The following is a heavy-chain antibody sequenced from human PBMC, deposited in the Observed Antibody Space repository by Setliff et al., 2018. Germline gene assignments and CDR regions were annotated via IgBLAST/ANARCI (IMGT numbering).Heavy chain of an antibody. CDR1: GYIFTSYG. Sequence: GASVKVSCKASGYIFTSYGISWVRQAPGQGLEWMGWISSYNGKTNYAQKFQGRLTITTVGSTSTAYMELSSLRSEDTALYYCARAHRYFSDTSGYFYDQGRSAFDVWGQGTMVTVSS. J-gene: IGHJ3*01. CDR3: ARAHRYFSDTSGYFYDQGRSAFDV. CDR2: ISSYNGKT. V-gene: IGHV1-18*01. D-gene: IGHD3-22*01.